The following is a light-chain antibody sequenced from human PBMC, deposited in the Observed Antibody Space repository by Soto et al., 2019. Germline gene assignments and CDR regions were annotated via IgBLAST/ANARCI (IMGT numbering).Light chain of an antibody. CDR1: QSVSSSY. Sequence: DIVMTQSPGTLSLSPGERATLSCRASQSVSSSYLAWYQQKPGQAPRLLIYGASTRATGIPARFSGSGSGTEFTLTISSLQSENFAVYYCQQYNNWPWTFGQGTKVDNK. CDR3: QQYNNWPWT. V-gene: IGKV3-15*01. CDR2: GAS. J-gene: IGKJ1*01.